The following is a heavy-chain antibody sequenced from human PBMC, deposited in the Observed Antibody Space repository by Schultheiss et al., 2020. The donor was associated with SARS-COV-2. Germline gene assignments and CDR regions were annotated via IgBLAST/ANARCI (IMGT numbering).Heavy chain of an antibody. V-gene: IGHV2-70*12. CDR3: AHKARFWSGYAYYYGMDV. J-gene: IGHJ6*02. CDR2: IDWDDDK. CDR1: GFSLSTSGMC. D-gene: IGHD3-3*01. Sequence: SGPTLVKPTQTLTLTCTFSGFSLSTSGMCVSWIRQPPGKALEWLARIDWDDDKYYSTSLKSRLTITKDTSKNQVVLTMTNMDPVDTATYYCAHKARFWSGYAYYYGMDVWGQGTTVTVSS.